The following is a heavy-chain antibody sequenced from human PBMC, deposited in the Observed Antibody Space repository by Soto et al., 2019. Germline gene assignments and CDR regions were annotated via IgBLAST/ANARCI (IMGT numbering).Heavy chain of an antibody. CDR3: AKEIALVRGVIIDVDV. Sequence: SCALSRCSLDNYGIHPVGQARGKGLEWVAVTSYDGDNKYYADSVKGRFTISRDNSKNTLTLQMNSLRPDDTAVYYYAKEIALVRGVIIDVDVWGQGTTVTISS. D-gene: IGHD3-10*01. CDR1: RCSLDNYG. CDR2: TSYDGDNK. J-gene: IGHJ6*01. V-gene: IGHV3-30*18.